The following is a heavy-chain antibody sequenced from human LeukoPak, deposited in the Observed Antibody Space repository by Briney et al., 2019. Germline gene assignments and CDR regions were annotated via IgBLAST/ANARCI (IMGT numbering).Heavy chain of an antibody. CDR1: GFTFSSYA. CDR2: ISGSGGST. Sequence: GGSLRLSCAASGFTFSSYAMSWVRQAPGKGLEWVSAISGSGGSTYYADSVKGRFTISRDNSKNTLYLQMNSLRAEDTAVYYCAKDSSSWYNSYNWFDPWGQGTLVTVSS. J-gene: IGHJ5*02. CDR3: AKDSSSWYNSYNWFDP. V-gene: IGHV3-23*01. D-gene: IGHD6-13*01.